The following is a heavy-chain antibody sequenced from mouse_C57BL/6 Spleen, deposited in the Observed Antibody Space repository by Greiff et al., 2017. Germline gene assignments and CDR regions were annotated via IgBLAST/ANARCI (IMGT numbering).Heavy chain of an antibody. Sequence: EVMLVESVAELVRPGASVKLSCTASGFNIKNTYMHWVKQRPEQGLEWIGRIDPANGNTKYAPKFQGKATITADTSSNTAYLQLSSLTSEDTAIYYCARGPRSSYTWFAYWGQGTLVTVSA. CDR1: GFNIKNTY. D-gene: IGHD1-1*01. CDR2: IDPANGNT. CDR3: ARGPRSSYTWFAY. J-gene: IGHJ3*01. V-gene: IGHV14-3*01.